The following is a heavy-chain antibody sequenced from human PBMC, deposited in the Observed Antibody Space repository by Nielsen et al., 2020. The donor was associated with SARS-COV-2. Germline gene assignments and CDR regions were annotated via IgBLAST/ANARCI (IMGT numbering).Heavy chain of an antibody. CDR3: ATALQYYYDSSGPYYFDY. CDR1: GFTFSSYS. J-gene: IGHJ4*02. CDR2: ISSSSSYI. V-gene: IGHV3-21*01. Sequence: LKISCAASGFTFSSYSMNWVRQAPGKGLEWVSSISSSSSYIYYADSVKGRFTISRDNAKNSLYLQMNSLRAEDTAVYYCATALQYYYDSSGPYYFDYWGQGTLVTVSS. D-gene: IGHD3-22*01.